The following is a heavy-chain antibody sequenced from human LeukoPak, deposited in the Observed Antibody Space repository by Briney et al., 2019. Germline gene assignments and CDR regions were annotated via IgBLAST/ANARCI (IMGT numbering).Heavy chain of an antibody. D-gene: IGHD3-10*01. V-gene: IGHV3-30*02. CDR3: ARPLMYYYGSETYFWFDP. CDR2: IQYDGSKK. CDR1: GFTFSSNG. Sequence: PGGSLRLSCAASGFTFSSNGMHWVRQAPGKGLEWVTFIQYDGSKKYYADSVKGRFTISRDNSKNTLYLEMNSLRAEDTAVYYCARPLMYYYGSETYFWFDPWGQGTLVTVSS. J-gene: IGHJ5*02.